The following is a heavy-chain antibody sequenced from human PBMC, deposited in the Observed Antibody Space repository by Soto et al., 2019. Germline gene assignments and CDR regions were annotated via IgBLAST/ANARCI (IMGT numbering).Heavy chain of an antibody. CDR3: ARVGPTGWFDP. Sequence: QVHLVQSGAEVKKPGASVKVSCKASGYSFTDYYMHWVRQAPGQGLEWMGWINTKTGGTNYAQRVQGRATMTGDTSINTAYMELSRLRSDDTAVYYCARVGPTGWFDPWGQGTVVTVSS. CDR1: GYSFTDYY. CDR2: INTKTGGT. V-gene: IGHV1-2*02. J-gene: IGHJ5*02.